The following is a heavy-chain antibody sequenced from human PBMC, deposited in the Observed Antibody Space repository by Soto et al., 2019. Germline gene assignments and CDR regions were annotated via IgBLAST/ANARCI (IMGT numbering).Heavy chain of an antibody. Sequence: QVQLEQSGAEVKKPGSSVKVSCKASGGTFSTSAISWVRQAPGQGLEWMGGIMPIFRTPDYAQKFQGRVTLSTDKXTSTAYMELSGLRSDDTAVYYCARDNDRPQLGGNYYYILDVWGQGTTITVSS. V-gene: IGHV1-69*05. J-gene: IGHJ6*02. CDR2: IMPIFRTP. CDR1: GGTFSTSA. D-gene: IGHD2-8*01. CDR3: ARDNDRPQLGGNYYYILDV.